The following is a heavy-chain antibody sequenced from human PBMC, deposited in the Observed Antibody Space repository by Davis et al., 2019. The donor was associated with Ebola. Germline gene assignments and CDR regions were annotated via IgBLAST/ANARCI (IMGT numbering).Heavy chain of an antibody. CDR1: EFAPNTRGLG. CDR2: IYWDDEK. D-gene: IGHD3-10*01. CDR3: AHFKSPRGFGEA. J-gene: IGHJ5*02. Sequence: GPTLSNPPPTPTLTCTSLEFAPNTRGLGGDWIRGPQGKALEGLGLIYWDDEKRYSPPLRSRLTITKDTSKNQVVLTMTNMDPLDTATYFCAHFKSPRGFGEAWGQGTLVTVSS. V-gene: IGHV2-5*02.